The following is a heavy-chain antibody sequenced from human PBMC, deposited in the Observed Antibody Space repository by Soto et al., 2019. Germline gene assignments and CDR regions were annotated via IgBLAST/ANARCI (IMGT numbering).Heavy chain of an antibody. J-gene: IGHJ4*02. CDR2: THYSGTA. D-gene: IGHD3-16*02. CDR1: GGSISSGGYY. Sequence: SETLSLTCTVSGGSISSGGYYWSWIRQHPGKGLEWIGYTHYSGTAYYNPSPTSRVSISVDTSKNQFSLMLSSVTAADTAVYYCARVYRTGVIGQYFDNWGQGTQVTVSS. V-gene: IGHV4-31*03. CDR3: ARVYRTGVIGQYFDN.